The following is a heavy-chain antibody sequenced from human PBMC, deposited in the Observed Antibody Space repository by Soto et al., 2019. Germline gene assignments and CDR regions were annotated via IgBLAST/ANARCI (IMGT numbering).Heavy chain of an antibody. Sequence: SETLSLTCTVSGGSISDDDYYWNWVRQSPGKGLEWIGHIYYNGNTYYNPSLKSRLTMSLDTSQNQFSLHLTSVIAADSALYFCARATTVTSSFFFYGLDVWGQGTTVTVSS. D-gene: IGHD4-17*01. CDR3: ARATTVTSSFFFYGLDV. CDR2: IYYNGNT. CDR1: GGSISDDDYY. V-gene: IGHV4-30-4*01. J-gene: IGHJ6*02.